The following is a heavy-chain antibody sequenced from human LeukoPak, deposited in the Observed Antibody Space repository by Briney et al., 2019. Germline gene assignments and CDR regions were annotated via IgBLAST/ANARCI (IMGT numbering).Heavy chain of an antibody. CDR1: GFTFSNYN. J-gene: IGHJ4*02. Sequence: PGGSLRLSCAASGFTFSNYNFYWVRQAPGKGLEWVAVISYDGSNKYYADSVKGRFTISRDNSKNTLYLQMNSLRAEDTAVYYCATEGEFSEFDYWGQGTLVTVSS. D-gene: IGHD3-10*01. V-gene: IGHV3-30-3*01. CDR3: ATEGEFSEFDY. CDR2: ISYDGSNK.